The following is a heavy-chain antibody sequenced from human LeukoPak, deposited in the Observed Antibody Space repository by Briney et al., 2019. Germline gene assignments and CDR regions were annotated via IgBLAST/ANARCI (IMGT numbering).Heavy chain of an antibody. V-gene: IGHV3-23*01. J-gene: IGHJ4*02. CDR2: ISGSGGST. CDR3: AKDLRYYYDSSGYPDY. Sequence: GGSLRLSCAASGFTFSSYAMSWVRQAPGKGLEWVSAISGSGGSTYYADYVKGRFTISRDNSKNTLYLQMNSLRAEDTAVYYCAKDLRYYYDSSGYPDYWGQGTLVTVSS. D-gene: IGHD3-22*01. CDR1: GFTFSSYA.